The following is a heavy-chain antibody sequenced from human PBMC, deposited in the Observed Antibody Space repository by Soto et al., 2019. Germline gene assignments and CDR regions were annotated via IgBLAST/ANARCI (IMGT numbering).Heavy chain of an antibody. CDR2: IYYSGRT. J-gene: IGHJ5*02. Sequence: PSETVSLTCTVSGGSISSGGYYWSWIRQHPGKGLEWIGYIYYSGRTYYNPSLHSRVSIAVDTTENQFSLKLTSVTAADTSVYYCARGSFSSSSSWFDPWGRGTLVTVSS. V-gene: IGHV4-31*03. D-gene: IGHD6-6*01. CDR3: ARGSFSSSSSWFDP. CDR1: GGSISSGGYY.